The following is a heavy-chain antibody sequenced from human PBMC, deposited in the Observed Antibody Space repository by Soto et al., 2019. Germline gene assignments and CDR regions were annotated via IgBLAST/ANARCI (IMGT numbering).Heavy chain of an antibody. V-gene: IGHV4-59*01. Sequence: SETLSLTCTVSGGSISSYYWSWIRQPPGEGLEWIGYIYYSGSTNYNPSLKSRVTISVDTSKRQFSLKLSSVTAADTAVYYCARGPDGYSYGFYFDYWGQGALVTVSS. CDR3: ARGPDGYSYGFYFDY. J-gene: IGHJ4*02. CDR1: GGSISSYY. CDR2: IYYSGST. D-gene: IGHD5-18*01.